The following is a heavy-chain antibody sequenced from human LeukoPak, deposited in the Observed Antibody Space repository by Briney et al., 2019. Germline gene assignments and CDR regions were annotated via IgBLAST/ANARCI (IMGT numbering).Heavy chain of an antibody. CDR3: ARVPGGSYGWFDP. V-gene: IGHV1-2*02. CDR2: INPNSGGT. D-gene: IGHD1-26*01. CDR1: GYTFTGYY. Sequence: GASVKVSCKASGYTFTGYYMHWVRQAPGQGLEWMGWINPNSGGTNYAQKFQGRVTMTRDTSISTAYMELSRLRSDDTAVYYCARVPGGSYGWFDPWGQGTPVTVSS. J-gene: IGHJ5*02.